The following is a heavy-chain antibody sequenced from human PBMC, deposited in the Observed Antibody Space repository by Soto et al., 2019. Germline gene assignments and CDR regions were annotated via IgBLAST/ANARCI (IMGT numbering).Heavy chain of an antibody. V-gene: IGHV1-24*01. CDR3: ATDSVLVGSNALDY. CDR1: GYTLTELS. D-gene: IGHD1-26*01. CDR2: FDPEDGET. Sequence: QVQLVQSGAEVKKPGASVKVSCKVSGYTLTELSMHWVRQAPGKGLEWMGGFDPEDGETIYAQKFQGRVTMTEDTTTYTAYMGLSRLGSEEPAVDYCATDSVLVGSNALDYWGQGNLVHVPS. J-gene: IGHJ4*02.